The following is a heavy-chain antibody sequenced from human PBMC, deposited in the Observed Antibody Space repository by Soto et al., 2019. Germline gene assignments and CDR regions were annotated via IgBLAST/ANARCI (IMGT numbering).Heavy chain of an antibody. CDR2: ISGSGGSP. D-gene: IGHD2-8*01. CDR1: GCSFSTYT. Sequence: EVQLLESGGGLVQPGRSLRLSCAASGCSFSTYTMSWVRRAPGKGLEWVSAISGSGGSPSYADSVQGRFTISRDKPKKTLYLQMNSLRAEDTAVYYCAKARCTTSNCYVPDYWGQGTLVTVSS. V-gene: IGHV3-23*01. J-gene: IGHJ4*02. CDR3: AKARCTTSNCYVPDY.